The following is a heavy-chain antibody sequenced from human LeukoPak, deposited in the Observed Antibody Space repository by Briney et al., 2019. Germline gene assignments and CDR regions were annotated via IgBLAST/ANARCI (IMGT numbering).Heavy chain of an antibody. CDR3: ASALYCSGGSCYDY. J-gene: IGHJ4*02. CDR1: GYTFTGYY. V-gene: IGHV1-2*02. CDR2: INPNSGGT. D-gene: IGHD2-15*01. Sequence: ASVKVSCKASGYTFTGYYMHWVRQAPGPGLEWMGWINPNSGGTNYAQKFQGRVTMTRDTSISTAYMELSRLRSDDTAAYYCASALYCSGGSCYDYWGQGTLVTVSS.